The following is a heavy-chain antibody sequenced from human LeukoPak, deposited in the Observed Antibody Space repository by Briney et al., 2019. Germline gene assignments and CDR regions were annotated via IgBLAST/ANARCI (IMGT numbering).Heavy chain of an antibody. Sequence: GGPLRLSCAASGFTFSSYAMSWFHQAPGKGLEWSSPISGSGGSAYYAASVKGRFTISRENSKNTLYLQMNSLRAEDTAVYYCAKTHPGGVVMGDFDYWGQGTLVTVSS. CDR2: ISGSGGSA. CDR1: GFTFSSYA. D-gene: IGHD3-3*01. J-gene: IGHJ4*02. V-gene: IGHV3-23*01. CDR3: AKTHPGGVVMGDFDY.